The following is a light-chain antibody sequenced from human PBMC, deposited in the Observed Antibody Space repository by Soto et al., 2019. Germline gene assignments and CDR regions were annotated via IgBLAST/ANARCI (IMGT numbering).Light chain of an antibody. J-gene: IGKJ3*01. CDR1: QSVSSH. CDR2: DAS. V-gene: IGKV3-20*01. CDR3: QQYGDSPFT. Sequence: IVLTQSPATLSLSPGERATLSCRASQSVSSHLAWYQHKPGQAPRLLFYDASTRATGIPARFSGSGSGTDFTLTISRLEPEDFAVYFCQQYGDSPFTFGPGTKVDI.